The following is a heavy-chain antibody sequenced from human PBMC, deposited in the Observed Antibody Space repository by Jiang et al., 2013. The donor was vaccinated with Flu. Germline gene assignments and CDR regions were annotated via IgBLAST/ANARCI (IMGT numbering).Heavy chain of an antibody. CDR1: GFTFGTFW. CDR3: VKSRWGGD. Sequence: SGGGLVQPGGSLRLSCAVSGFTFGTFWMTWVRQAPGKGLEWVANIKEDGNEEYYADSVKGRFTISRDNAKNSLYLQMNSLRVEDTAVYYCVKSRWGGDWGQGTLVTVSS. V-gene: IGHV3-7*03. CDR2: IKEDGNEE. D-gene: IGHD4-23*01. J-gene: IGHJ4*02.